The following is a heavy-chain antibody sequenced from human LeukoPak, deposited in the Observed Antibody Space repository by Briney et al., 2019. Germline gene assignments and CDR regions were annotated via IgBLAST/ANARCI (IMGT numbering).Heavy chain of an antibody. CDR3: ARGVEPLAANTLAY. CDR2: LYSDGNT. V-gene: IGHV3-53*01. D-gene: IGHD1-14*01. Sequence: GGSLRLSCAASGFTVITNDMTWIRQAPGKGLEWVSVLYSDGNTKYAASVQGRFTISRDNSKNTLSLEMNSLSPDDTAVYYCARGVEPLAANTLAYWGQGTLVTVSS. CDR1: GFTVITND. J-gene: IGHJ4*02.